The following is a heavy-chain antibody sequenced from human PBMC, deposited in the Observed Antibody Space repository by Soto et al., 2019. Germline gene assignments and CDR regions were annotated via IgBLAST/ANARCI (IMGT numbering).Heavy chain of an antibody. J-gene: IGHJ5*02. V-gene: IGHV1-69*13. CDR1: GGTFSSYA. CDR2: IIPIFGTA. D-gene: IGHD3-22*01. Sequence: SVKVSCKASGGTFSSYAISWVRQAPGQGLEWMGGIIPIFGTANYAQKFQGRVTITADESTSTAYMELSSLRSEDTAVYYCARDRNYYDSSGSINWFDPWGQGTLVTVS. CDR3: ARDRNYYDSSGSINWFDP.